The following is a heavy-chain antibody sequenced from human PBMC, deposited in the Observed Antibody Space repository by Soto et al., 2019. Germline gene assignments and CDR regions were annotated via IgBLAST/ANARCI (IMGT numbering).Heavy chain of an antibody. J-gene: IGHJ6*02. D-gene: IGHD3-3*01. CDR1: GFTFSSNY. V-gene: IGHV3-53*01. Sequence: GGSLRLSCAASGFTFSSNYMSWFRQAPGKGLEWVSVIYSGGSTYYADSVKGRFTISRDNSKNTLYLQMNSLRAEDTAVYYCASSTYYDFWSGYPQGYYYGMDVWGQGTTVTVSS. CDR2: IYSGGST. CDR3: ASSTYYDFWSGYPQGYYYGMDV.